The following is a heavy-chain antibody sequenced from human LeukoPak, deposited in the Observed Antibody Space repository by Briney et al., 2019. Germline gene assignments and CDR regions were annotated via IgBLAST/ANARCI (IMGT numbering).Heavy chain of an antibody. CDR3: TTLYGSGNYY. Sequence: GGSLGLSCAASGFTFSNAWMSWVRQAPGKGLEWVGQIKTKTDGGTTESAATVKGRFTISRDDSKNTLYLQMNSLKIEDTAMYYCTTLYGSGNYYWGQGTLVTVSS. J-gene: IGHJ4*02. CDR1: GFTFSNAW. D-gene: IGHD3-10*01. V-gene: IGHV3-15*01. CDR2: IKTKTDGGTT.